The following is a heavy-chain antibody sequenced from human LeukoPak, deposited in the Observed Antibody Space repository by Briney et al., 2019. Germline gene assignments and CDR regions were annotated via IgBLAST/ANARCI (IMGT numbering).Heavy chain of an antibody. CDR2: IYNSGSST. D-gene: IGHD3-10*01. J-gene: IGHJ4*02. CDR1: GGSISIYY. V-gene: IGHV4-59*03. Sequence: PSETLSLTCTVSGGSISIYYWNWIRQPPGKGLEWIGYIYNSGSSTIYNPSLKSRVTISVDTSKNQFTLRLSSVTAADTAVYFCVRDRELTYWGQGTLVTVSS. CDR3: VRDRELTY.